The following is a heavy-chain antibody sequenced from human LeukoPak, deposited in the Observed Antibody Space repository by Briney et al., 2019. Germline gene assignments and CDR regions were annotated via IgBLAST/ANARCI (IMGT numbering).Heavy chain of an antibody. V-gene: IGHV3-66*02. J-gene: IGHJ6*03. D-gene: IGHD2-2*01. CDR1: GFTVSSNY. CDR3: TIVVVPAASSHYYYYMDV. Sequence: PGGSLRLSCAASGFTVSSNYMSWVRQAPGKGLEWVSVIYSGGSTYYADSVKGRFTISRDNSKNTLYLQMNSLRAEDTAVYYCTIVVVPAASSHYYYYMDVWGKGTTVTVSS. CDR2: IYSGGST.